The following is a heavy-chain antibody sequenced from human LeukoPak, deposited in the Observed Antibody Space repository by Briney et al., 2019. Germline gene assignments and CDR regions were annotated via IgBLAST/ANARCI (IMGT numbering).Heavy chain of an antibody. Sequence: ASVKVSCKASGYTFASYGISWVRQAPGQGLEWMGWISAYNGNTNYAQNLQGRVTMTTDTSTTTAYMELRSLRSDGTAVYYCAREGRPGYYYDSXGYPDXWGQGTLVTVSS. D-gene: IGHD3-22*01. CDR2: ISAYNGNT. J-gene: IGHJ4*02. V-gene: IGHV1-18*01. CDR1: GYTFASYG. CDR3: AREGRPGYYYDSXGYPDX.